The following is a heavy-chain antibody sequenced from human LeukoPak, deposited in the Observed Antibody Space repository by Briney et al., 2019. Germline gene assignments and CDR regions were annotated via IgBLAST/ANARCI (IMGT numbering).Heavy chain of an antibody. J-gene: IGHJ6*02. CDR2: IRYDGSNK. V-gene: IGHV3-30*02. D-gene: IGHD3-9*01. CDR1: GFTFSSYG. CDR3: AKDQRYFDWLSYYGMDV. Sequence: GGSLRLPCAASGFTFSSYGMYWVRQAPGKGLEWVAFIRYDGSNKYYADSVKGRFTISRDNSKNTLYLQMNSLRAEDTAVYYCAKDQRYFDWLSYYGMDVWGQGTTVTVSS.